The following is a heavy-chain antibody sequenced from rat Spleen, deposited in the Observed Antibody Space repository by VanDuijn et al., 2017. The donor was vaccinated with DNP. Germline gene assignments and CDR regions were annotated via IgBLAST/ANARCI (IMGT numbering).Heavy chain of an antibody. D-gene: IGHD1-2*01. V-gene: IGHV5-31*01. Sequence: EVQLVESGGGLVQPGRSLKLSCVASGFTFNNYWMTWIRQAPGKGLEWVASITNTGGSTYYPDSVKGRFTISSDNAKSTLYLQMNSLRSEDTATYYCTRCRAALDDYVMDAWGQGASVTVSS. J-gene: IGHJ4*01. CDR1: GFTFNNYW. CDR3: TRCRAALDDYVMDA. CDR2: ITNTGGST.